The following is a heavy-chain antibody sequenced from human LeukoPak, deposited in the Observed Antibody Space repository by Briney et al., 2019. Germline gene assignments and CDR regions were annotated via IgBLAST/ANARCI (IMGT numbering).Heavy chain of an antibody. Sequence: GGSLRLSCAASGFTFNEYWMNWVRQAPGKGPEWVANINEDGTEKRYGDSVKGRFTISRDNPRNTLYLQMNSLRADDTALYYCAKKKTNTWYAFDYWGQGALVTVSS. CDR1: GFTFNEYW. J-gene: IGHJ4*02. CDR2: INEDGTEK. CDR3: AKKKTNTWYAFDY. D-gene: IGHD6-13*01. V-gene: IGHV3-7*03.